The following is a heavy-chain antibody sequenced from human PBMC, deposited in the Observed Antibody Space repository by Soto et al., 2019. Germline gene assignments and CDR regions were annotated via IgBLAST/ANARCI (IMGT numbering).Heavy chain of an antibody. Sequence: SETLSLTCTVSGGSISSYYWSWIRQPPGKGLEWIGYIYYSGSTNYNPSLKSRVTISVDTSKNQFSLKLSSVTAADTAVYYCASTTYCGGDCSFIFDYWAQGTLVTVSA. CDR1: GGSISSYY. D-gene: IGHD2-21*01. V-gene: IGHV4-59*01. J-gene: IGHJ4*02. CDR2: IYYSGST. CDR3: ASTTYCGGDCSFIFDY.